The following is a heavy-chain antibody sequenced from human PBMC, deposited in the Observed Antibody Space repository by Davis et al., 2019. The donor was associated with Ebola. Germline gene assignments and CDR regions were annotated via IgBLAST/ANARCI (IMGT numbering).Heavy chain of an antibody. CDR3: VRVPFTRVGFDG. J-gene: IGHJ4*02. Sequence: SETLSLTCTVSGGSISSGSYFWSWIRQPAGKGLEWIGHIYTSGSTNYSPSLKSRVTISVDTSKNQFSLKLSSVTAADTAVYYCVRVPFTRVGFDGWGQGTLVTVSS. V-gene: IGHV4-61*09. CDR2: IYTSGST. D-gene: IGHD3-16*01. CDR1: GGSISSGSYF.